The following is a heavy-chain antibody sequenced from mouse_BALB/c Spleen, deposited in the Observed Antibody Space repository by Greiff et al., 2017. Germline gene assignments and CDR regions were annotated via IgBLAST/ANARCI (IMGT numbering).Heavy chain of an antibody. V-gene: IGHV1-18*01. CDR1: GYTFTDYN. Sequence: VQLQQSGPELVKPGASVKIPCKASGYTFTDYNMDWVKQSHGKSLEWIGDINPNNGGTIYNQKFKGKATLTVDKSSSTAYMELRSLTSEDTAVYYCARGVIYYYGSSPYAMDYWGQGTSVTVSS. J-gene: IGHJ4*01. D-gene: IGHD1-1*01. CDR2: INPNNGGT. CDR3: ARGVIYYYGSSPYAMDY.